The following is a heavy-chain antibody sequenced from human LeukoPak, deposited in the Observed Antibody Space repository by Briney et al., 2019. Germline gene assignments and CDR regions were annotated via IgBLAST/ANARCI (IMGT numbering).Heavy chain of an antibody. D-gene: IGHD5-12*01. Sequence: PSETLSLTCTVSGGSISSGDYYWSSIRQHPGKGLEWIGYIHYSGSTYYSPSLKSRVTISVDTSKKQFSLKLSSVTAADTAVYYCARDHLWLRNAFDIWGQGTMVTVSS. CDR3: ARDHLWLRNAFDI. CDR1: GGSISSGDYY. CDR2: IHYSGST. V-gene: IGHV4-31*03. J-gene: IGHJ3*02.